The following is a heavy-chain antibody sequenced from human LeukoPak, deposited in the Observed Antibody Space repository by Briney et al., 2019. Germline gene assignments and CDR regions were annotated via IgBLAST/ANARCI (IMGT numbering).Heavy chain of an antibody. CDR2: INPSGGST. CDR3: AMYSSGWGFDY. D-gene: IGHD6-19*01. Sequence: ASVKVSCKASGYTFTGYYMHWVRQAPGQGLEWMGIINPSGGSTSYAQKFQGRVTMTRDMSTSTVYMELSSLRSEDTAVYYCAMYSSGWGFDYWGQGTLVTVSS. J-gene: IGHJ4*02. CDR1: GYTFTGYY. V-gene: IGHV1-46*01.